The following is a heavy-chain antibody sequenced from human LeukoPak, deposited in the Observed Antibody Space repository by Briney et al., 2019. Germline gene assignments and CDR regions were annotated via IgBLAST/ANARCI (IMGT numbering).Heavy chain of an antibody. CDR1: GFTFSSYA. D-gene: IGHD1-1*01. CDR2: ISGSGGST. V-gene: IGHV3-23*01. CDR3: AKTELERSPRTDFDY. Sequence: GGSLRLSCAASGFTFSSYAMSWVRQAPGKGLDWVSAISGSGGSTYYADSVKGRFTISRDNSKNMLYLQMNSLRAEDTAVYYCAKTELERSPRTDFDYWGQGTLVTVSS. J-gene: IGHJ4*02.